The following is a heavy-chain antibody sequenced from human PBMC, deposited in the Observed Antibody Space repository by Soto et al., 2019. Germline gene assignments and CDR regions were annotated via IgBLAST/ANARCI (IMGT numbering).Heavy chain of an antibody. CDR3: ARVRGAWIQLWNFDY. D-gene: IGHD5-18*01. V-gene: IGHV5-51*01. CDR2: IYPGDSDT. CDR1: GYSFTSYW. Sequence: PGESLKISCKGSGYSFTSYWIGWVRQMPGKGLEWMGIIYPGDSDTRYSPSFQGQVTISADKSISTAYLQWSSLEASDTAMYYCARVRGAWIQLWNFDYWGQGTLVTVSS. J-gene: IGHJ4*02.